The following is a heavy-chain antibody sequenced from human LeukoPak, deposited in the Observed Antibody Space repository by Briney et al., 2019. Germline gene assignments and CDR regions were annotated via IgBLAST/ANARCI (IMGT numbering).Heavy chain of an antibody. CDR2: IWYDGSNK. D-gene: IGHD6-19*01. CDR3: ARGNHYLAVAGTALVY. J-gene: IGHJ4*02. Sequence: GGPLRLSCAASGFTFSSYGMHWVRQAPGKGLEWVAVIWYDGSNKYYADSVKGRFTISRDNSKNTLYLQMNSLRAEDTAVYYCARGNHYLAVAGTALVYWGQGTLDTVSS. CDR1: GFTFSSYG. V-gene: IGHV3-33*01.